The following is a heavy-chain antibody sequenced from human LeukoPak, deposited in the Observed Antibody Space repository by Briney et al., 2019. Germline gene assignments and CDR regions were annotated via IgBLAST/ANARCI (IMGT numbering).Heavy chain of an antibody. Sequence: SGGSLRLSCAASGFTLSSYWMHWVRQAPGKGLVWVSRINSDGSSTSYADSVKGRFTISRDNAKNTLYLQMNSLRADDTAVYYCARALAVAGTGGFDPWGQGTLVTVSS. CDR1: GFTLSSYW. CDR2: INSDGSST. CDR3: ARALAVAGTGGFDP. V-gene: IGHV3-74*01. J-gene: IGHJ5*02. D-gene: IGHD6-19*01.